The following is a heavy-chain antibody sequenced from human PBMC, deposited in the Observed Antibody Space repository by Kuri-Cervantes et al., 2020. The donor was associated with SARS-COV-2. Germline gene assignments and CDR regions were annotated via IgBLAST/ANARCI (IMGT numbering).Heavy chain of an antibody. J-gene: IGHJ4*02. CDR2: INSDGSST. V-gene: IGHV3-74*01. CDR3: ARAYSSSYVLYFDY. Sequence: ETLSLTCAASGFTFSSYWMSWVRHAPGKGLVWVSRINSDGSSTSYADSVKGRFTISRDNAKNTLYLQMNSLRAEDTAVYYCARAYSSSYVLYFDYWGQGTLVTVSS. D-gene: IGHD6-13*01. CDR1: GFTFSSYW.